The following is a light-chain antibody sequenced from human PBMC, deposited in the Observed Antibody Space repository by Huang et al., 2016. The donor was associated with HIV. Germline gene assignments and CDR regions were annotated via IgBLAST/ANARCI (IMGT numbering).Light chain of an antibody. CDR1: QNVNNY. J-gene: IGKJ4*01. CDR2: DAS. CDR3: QQRTSWPLT. V-gene: IGKV3-11*01. Sequence: EIVLTQSPGTLSLSPGETATLSCRASQNVNNYLAWYHRRPGQAPRLLIYDASHRATGIPARFSGSTSGTDFTLTIRGLKPEDSGIYYCQQRTSWPLTFGGGTTVEIK.